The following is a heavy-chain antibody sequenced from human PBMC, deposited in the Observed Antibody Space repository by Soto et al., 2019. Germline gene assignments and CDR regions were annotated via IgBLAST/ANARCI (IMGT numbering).Heavy chain of an antibody. CDR2: MSPNSGNT. V-gene: IGHV1-8*01. Sequence: QVQLVQSGAEVKKPGASVKVSCKASGYTFTDLDINWVRQATGQGLEWMGWMSPNSGNTGYAQNFQGRVTMTRDTSINTAYMELTSLRSEDTAVYYCARGVAAGVDYWGQGTLVTVSS. D-gene: IGHD3-10*01. J-gene: IGHJ4*02. CDR3: ARGVAAGVDY. CDR1: GYTFTDLD.